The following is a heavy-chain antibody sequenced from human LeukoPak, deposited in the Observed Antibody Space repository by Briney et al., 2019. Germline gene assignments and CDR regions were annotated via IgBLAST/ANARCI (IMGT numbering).Heavy chain of an antibody. CDR1: GFTFSSYG. D-gene: IGHD1-26*01. J-gene: IGHJ4*02. CDR2: IWYDGSNK. CDR3: ASNIVGATFDY. Sequence: HPGRSLILSCAASGFTFSSYGMHWVRQAPGKGLEWVAVIWYDGSNKYYADSVKGRFTISRDNSKNTLYLQMNSLRAEDTAVYYCASNIVGATFDYWGQGTLVTVSS. V-gene: IGHV3-33*01.